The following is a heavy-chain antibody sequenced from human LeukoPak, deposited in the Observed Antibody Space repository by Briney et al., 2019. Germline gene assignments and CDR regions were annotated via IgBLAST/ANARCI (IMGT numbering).Heavy chain of an antibody. CDR2: ISSSGSTI. Sequence: GGSLRLSCAASGFTFSSYGMNWVRQAPGKGLEWVSYISSSGSTIYYADSVKGRFTISRDNAKNSLYLQMNSLRAEDTAVYYCARVELDTAMVPFDYWGQGTLVTVSS. J-gene: IGHJ4*02. CDR1: GFTFSSYG. CDR3: ARVELDTAMVPFDY. D-gene: IGHD5-18*01. V-gene: IGHV3-48*03.